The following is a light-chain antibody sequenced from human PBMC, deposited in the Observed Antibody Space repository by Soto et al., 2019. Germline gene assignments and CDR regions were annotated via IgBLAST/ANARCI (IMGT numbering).Light chain of an antibody. CDR1: NSNIGSNA. CDR2: YND. V-gene: IGLV1-36*01. CDR3: ATWDDRLTAWV. J-gene: IGLJ3*02. Sequence: QSVLTQSPSVSGAPRQSVNISCSGNNSNIGSNAVHWYQQLPGKAPKLLMYYNDMLPSGVSDRFSGSKSGTSDSLAISGLQSEDEGDYYCATWDDRLTAWVFGGTQLTVL.